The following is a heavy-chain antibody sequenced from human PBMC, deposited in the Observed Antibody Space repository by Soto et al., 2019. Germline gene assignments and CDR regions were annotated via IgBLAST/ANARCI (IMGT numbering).Heavy chain of an antibody. V-gene: IGHV4-59*01. J-gene: IGHJ6*02. CDR2: VDYRGST. D-gene: IGHD1-26*01. Sequence: QVQLQESGPGLVKPSETLSLTCSVSGGSIGTYFWSWIRQPPGKGLEWIGYVDYRGSTDYTSSVKSRVTISEDTAKNEISLELTSVTAADTAVYYCARSYSGSQYGAGKYYYSGMDVWGHGTTVIVSS. CDR1: GGSIGTYF. CDR3: ARSYSGSQYGAGKYYYSGMDV.